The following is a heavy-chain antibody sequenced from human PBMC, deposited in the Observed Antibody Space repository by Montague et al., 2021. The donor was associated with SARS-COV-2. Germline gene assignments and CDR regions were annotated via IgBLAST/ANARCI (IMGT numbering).Heavy chain of an antibody. Sequence: SETLSLTCHVYGESFSGYYWSWVRQSPGKGLEWIGEVIQSGTTNYNPSLKGRVTISIDSSNDRFSLRLTSLTAADTGVYYCASGEFFYYGSGNYYRSALDDWGQGTTVTVSS. V-gene: IGHV4-34*12. CDR3: ASGEFFYYGSGNYYRSALDD. CDR2: VIQSGTT. J-gene: IGHJ6*02. CDR1: GESFSGYY. D-gene: IGHD3-10*01.